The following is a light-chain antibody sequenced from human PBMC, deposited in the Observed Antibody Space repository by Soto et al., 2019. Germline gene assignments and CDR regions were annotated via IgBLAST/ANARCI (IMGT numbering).Light chain of an antibody. V-gene: IGKV1-13*02. CDR2: AAS. Sequence: AIQLPQSPSSLSASIGDSVTITCRARQGIGSALAWYQQAPGKPPKLLIFAASTLENGVPSRFSGGGSGTDFTLTISSLQPEDCATDYCLLYNTCPQALGGGTKVESK. CDR1: QGIGSA. CDR3: LLYNTCPQA. J-gene: IGKJ4*01.